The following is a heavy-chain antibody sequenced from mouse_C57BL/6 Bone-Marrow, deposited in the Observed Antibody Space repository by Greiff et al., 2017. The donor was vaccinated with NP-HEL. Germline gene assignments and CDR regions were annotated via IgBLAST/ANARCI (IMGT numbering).Heavy chain of an antibody. Sequence: EVMLVESGGDLVKPGGSLKLSCAASGFTFSSYGMSWVRRTPGKRLEWVATISSGVSYTYYPDSVKGRFTISRDNAKNTLYLQMSSLKSEDTAMYYCARPTIYYYGSSGYFDVWGTGTTVTVSS. J-gene: IGHJ1*03. CDR2: ISSGVSYT. V-gene: IGHV5-6*01. D-gene: IGHD1-1*01. CDR1: GFTFSSYG. CDR3: ARPTIYYYGSSGYFDV.